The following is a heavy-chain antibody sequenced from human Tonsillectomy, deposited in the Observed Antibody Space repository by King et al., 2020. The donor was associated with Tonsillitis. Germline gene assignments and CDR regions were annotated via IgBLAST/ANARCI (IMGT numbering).Heavy chain of an antibody. CDR2: ISWNSGYI. Sequence: VQLVESGGGLVQPGRSLRLSCAASGFTFDDYAVHWVRQAPGKGLEWFSGISWNSGYIGYADSVKGRFTISRDNAKNSLYLQMNSLRAEDTALYYCAKDISTCLLIRHFQHWGQGTLVTVSS. CDR3: AKDISTCLLIRHFQH. J-gene: IGHJ1*01. D-gene: IGHD3-3*02. V-gene: IGHV3-9*01. CDR1: GFTFDDYA.